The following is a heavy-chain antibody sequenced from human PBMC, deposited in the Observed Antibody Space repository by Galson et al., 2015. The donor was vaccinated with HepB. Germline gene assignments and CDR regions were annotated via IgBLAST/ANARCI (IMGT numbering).Heavy chain of an antibody. CDR2: IYYSGST. V-gene: IGHV4-59*01. J-gene: IGHJ5*02. CDR1: GGSISSYY. D-gene: IGHD6-13*01. Sequence: LSLTCTVSGGSISSYYWSWIRQPPGKGLEWIGYIYYSGSTNYNPSLKSRVTISVDTSKNQFSLKLSSVTAADTAVYYCARGLYEGLRHSSSRGGWFDPWGQGTLVTVSS. CDR3: ARGLYEGLRHSSSRGGWFDP.